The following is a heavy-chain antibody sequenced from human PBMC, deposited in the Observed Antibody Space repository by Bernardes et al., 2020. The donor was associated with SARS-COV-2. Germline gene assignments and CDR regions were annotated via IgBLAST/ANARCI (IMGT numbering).Heavy chain of an antibody. CDR1: GFTFSSYA. CDR3: ARPHSGSYLGPLDY. J-gene: IGHJ4*02. V-gene: IGHV3-30-3*01. Sequence: GESLRLSCAASGFTFSSYAMHWVRQAPGKGLEWVAVISYDGSNKYYADSVKGRFTISRDNSKNTLYLQMNSLRAEDTAVYYCARPHSGSYLGPLDYWGQGTLVTVSS. CDR2: ISYDGSNK. D-gene: IGHD1-26*01.